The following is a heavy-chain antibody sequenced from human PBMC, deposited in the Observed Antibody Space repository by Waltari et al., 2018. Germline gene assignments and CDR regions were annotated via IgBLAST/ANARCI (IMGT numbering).Heavy chain of an antibody. CDR2: IYYSGSH. Sequence: QVQLQESGPGLVKPSQTLSLSCTVSGGPLSGVSYWGWIRQQPGKGMEWLGYIYYSGSHLQSPSLKCRFTISVETSRYQCSLRLSSVTAADTAVYYCARRPCGSESPDYWGPGTLVTVAS. CDR3: ARRPCGSESPDY. J-gene: IGHJ4*02. CDR1: GGPLSGVSY. V-gene: IGHV4-30-4*08. D-gene: IGHD2-21*01.